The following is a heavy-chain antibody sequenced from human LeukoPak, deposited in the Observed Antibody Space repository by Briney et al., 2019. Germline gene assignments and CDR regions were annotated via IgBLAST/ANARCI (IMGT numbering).Heavy chain of an antibody. V-gene: IGHV1-69*01. CDR2: IIPIFGTA. CDR1: GGTFSSYA. CDR3: ARGDVVVVAAIRPYYYGMDV. Sequence: GSSVKVSCKASGGTFSSYAISWVRQAPGQGLEWMGGIIPIFGTANYAQKFQGRVTITADESTSTAYMELSSLRSEDTAVYYCARGDVVVVAAIRPYYYGMDVWGQGTTVTVSS. D-gene: IGHD2-15*01. J-gene: IGHJ6*02.